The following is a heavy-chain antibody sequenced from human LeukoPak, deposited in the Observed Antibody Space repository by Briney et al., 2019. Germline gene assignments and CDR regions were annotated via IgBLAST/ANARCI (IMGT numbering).Heavy chain of an antibody. CDR1: GYTFTSNY. CDR2: ISPSGGST. CDR3: ARDKSVRDEAWWFSP. D-gene: IGHD5-24*01. J-gene: IGHJ5*02. V-gene: IGHV1-46*01. Sequence: ASVKVSCKASGYTFTSNYMHWVRQAPGQGPEWMGVISPSGGSTTYTQTFQGRVTMTRDMSTSTVYWELSSLRSEDTAVYYCARDKSVRDEAWWFSPWGQGTLVPVSS.